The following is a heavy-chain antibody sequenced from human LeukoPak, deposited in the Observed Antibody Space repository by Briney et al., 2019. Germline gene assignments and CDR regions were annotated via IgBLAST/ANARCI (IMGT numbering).Heavy chain of an antibody. CDR2: IIGGTGGT. Sequence: PGGSLRLSCAASGFSFSSHGMSWVRQAPGKGLEWVSGIIGGTGGTYYADSVKGRFTISRDNAKNTLYLQMNSLRAEDTAVYYCAKDLTYYYDSSGYDGYWGQGTLVTVSS. CDR1: GFSFSSHG. V-gene: IGHV3-23*01. CDR3: AKDLTYYYDSSGYDGY. D-gene: IGHD3-22*01. J-gene: IGHJ4*02.